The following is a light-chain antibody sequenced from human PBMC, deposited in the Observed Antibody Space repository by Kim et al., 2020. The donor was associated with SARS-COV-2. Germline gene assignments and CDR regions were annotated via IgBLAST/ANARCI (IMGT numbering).Light chain of an antibody. V-gene: IGKV1-16*02. CDR2: GAS. CDR3: QQYHSYSPT. Sequence: DIQMTQSPSSLSASIGDRVTITCRASQDISNHLAWFQQKPGEAPKSLIHGASSLQNGVPSNFSGSGSGTEFILTISSLQPEDVGTYYCQQYHSYSPTFGQGTKVDIK. J-gene: IGKJ2*01. CDR1: QDISNH.